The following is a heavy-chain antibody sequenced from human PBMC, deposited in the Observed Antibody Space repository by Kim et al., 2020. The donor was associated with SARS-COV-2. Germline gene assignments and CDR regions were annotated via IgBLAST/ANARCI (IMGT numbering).Heavy chain of an antibody. J-gene: IGHJ4*02. Sequence: ASVKVSCKASGYTFTGYYMHWVRQAPGQGLEWMGRINPNSGGTNYAQKFQGRVTMTRDTSINTAYMELSRLRSDDTAVYYCAGLKGSYWDFDYWGQGTLVTVSS. V-gene: IGHV1-2*06. CDR1: GYTFTGYY. CDR3: AGLKGSYWDFDY. D-gene: IGHD1-26*01. CDR2: INPNSGGT.